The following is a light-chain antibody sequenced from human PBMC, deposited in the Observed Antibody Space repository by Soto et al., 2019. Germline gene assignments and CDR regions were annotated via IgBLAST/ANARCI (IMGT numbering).Light chain of an antibody. CDR1: QGGSRY. CDR3: QLRSTLT. Sequence: LVLTQSPATLSLSPGEIATLXCRASQGGSRYLIWYQQKPGPAPRLLIYDVSNRATGIPARFSGSGSGTDCTLTITTLEPEDFAVDYCQLRSTLTVGGGTKVDI. V-gene: IGKV3-11*01. J-gene: IGKJ4*01. CDR2: DVS.